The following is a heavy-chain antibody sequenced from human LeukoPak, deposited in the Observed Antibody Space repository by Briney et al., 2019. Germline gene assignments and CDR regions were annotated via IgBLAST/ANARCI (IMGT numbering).Heavy chain of an antibody. V-gene: IGHV4-34*01. CDR2: INHSGST. D-gene: IGHD5-18*01. CDR1: GGSFSGYY. Sequence: PSETLSLTCAVYGGSFSGYYWSWIRQPPGKGLEWIGEINHSGSTNYNPSLKSRVTISVDTSKNQFSLKLSSVTAADTAVYYCGRVAFANVDTAMVNWFDPWGQGTLVTVSS. J-gene: IGHJ5*02. CDR3: GRVAFANVDTAMVNWFDP.